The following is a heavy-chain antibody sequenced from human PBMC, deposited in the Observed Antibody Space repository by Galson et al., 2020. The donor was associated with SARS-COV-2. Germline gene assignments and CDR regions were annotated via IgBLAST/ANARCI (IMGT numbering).Heavy chain of an antibody. D-gene: IGHD3-22*01. CDR2: IGGSGGST. Sequence: GGSLRLSCAASGFTFSNYAMSWVRQAPGKGLEWVSAIGGSGGSTYYADSVKGRFTISRDNSKNTLYLQMNSLRAEDTAVYYCAKRDDSSGYRYYVDYWGQGTLVTVSS. CDR1: GFTFSNYA. V-gene: IGHV3-23*01. CDR3: AKRDDSSGYRYYVDY. J-gene: IGHJ4*02.